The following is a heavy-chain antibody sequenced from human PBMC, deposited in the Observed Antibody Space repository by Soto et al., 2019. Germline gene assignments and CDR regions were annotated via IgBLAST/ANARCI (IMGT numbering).Heavy chain of an antibody. V-gene: IGHV3-15*07. D-gene: IGHD3-10*01. CDR1: GFTFSNAW. Sequence: GESLKISCAASGFTFSNAWMNWVRQAPGKGLEWVGRIKSKTDGGTTDYAAPVKGRFTISRDDSKNTLYLQMNSLKTEDTAVYYCTTSTMVRGVIMRDDAFDIWGQGTMVTVSS. CDR3: TTSTMVRGVIMRDDAFDI. J-gene: IGHJ3*02. CDR2: IKSKTDGGTT.